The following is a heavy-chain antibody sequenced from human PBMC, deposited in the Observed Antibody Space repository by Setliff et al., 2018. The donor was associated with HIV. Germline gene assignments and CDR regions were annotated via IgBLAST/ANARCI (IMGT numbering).Heavy chain of an antibody. D-gene: IGHD3-22*01. Sequence: ASVKVSCKASGYTFTSYDINWVRQATGQGLERMGWMNPNSGNTGYAQKFQGRVTMTRNTSISTAYMELSSLRSEDTAVYYCARVTMIVVGHYYYYGMDVWGQGTTVTVSS. V-gene: IGHV1-8*02. CDR2: MNPNSGNT. CDR1: GYTFTSYD. J-gene: IGHJ6*02. CDR3: ARVTMIVVGHYYYYGMDV.